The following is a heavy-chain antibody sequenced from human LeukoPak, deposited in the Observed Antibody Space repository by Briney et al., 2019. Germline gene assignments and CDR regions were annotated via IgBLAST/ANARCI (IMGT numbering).Heavy chain of an antibody. CDR1: GFTFSSYA. J-gene: IGHJ4*02. Sequence: SGGSLRLSCAASGFTFSSYAMSWVRQAPGKGLEWVSAISGSGGSTYYADSVEGRFTISRDNSKNTLYLQMNSLRAEDTAVYYCAKSIVAVAGTDYWGQGTLVTVSS. CDR3: AKSIVAVAGTDY. D-gene: IGHD6-19*01. CDR2: ISGSGGST. V-gene: IGHV3-23*01.